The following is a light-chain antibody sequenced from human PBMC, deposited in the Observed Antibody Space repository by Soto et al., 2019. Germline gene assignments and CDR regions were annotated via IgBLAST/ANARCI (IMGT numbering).Light chain of an antibody. CDR3: GTWDTSLSAVV. V-gene: IGLV1-51*01. J-gene: IGLJ2*01. CDR1: SSNIGNNY. Sequence: QSVLTQPPSVSAGPGQKVTISCSGSSSNIGNNYVSWYQHLPGTAPKLLIYDNNERPSGIPDRFSGSKSGTSATLGITGLQTGDEADYYCGTWDTSLSAVVFGGGTKVTVL. CDR2: DNN.